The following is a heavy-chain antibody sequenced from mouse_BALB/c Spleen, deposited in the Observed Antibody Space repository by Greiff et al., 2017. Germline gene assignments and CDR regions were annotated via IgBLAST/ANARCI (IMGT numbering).Heavy chain of an antibody. J-gene: IGHJ4*01. V-gene: IGHV3-8*02. Sequence: EVHLVESGPSLVKPSQTLSLTCSVTGDSITSGYWNWIRKFPGNKLEYMGYISYSGSTYYNPSLKSRISITRDTSKNQYYLQLNSVTTEDTATYYCARFTTVVATDAMDYWGQGTSVTVSS. CDR2: ISYSGST. D-gene: IGHD1-1*01. CDR1: GDSITSGY. CDR3: ARFTTVVATDAMDY.